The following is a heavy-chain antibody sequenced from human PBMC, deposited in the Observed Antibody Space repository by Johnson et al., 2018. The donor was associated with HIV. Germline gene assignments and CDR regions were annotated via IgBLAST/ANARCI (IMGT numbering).Heavy chain of an antibody. D-gene: IGHD6-13*01. CDR3: ARHWAAAGRDAFDI. CDR1: GFTFSSYW. Sequence: EVQLVESGGGLVQPGGSLRLSCAASGFTFSSYWMSWVRQAPGKGLEWVANIKQEVSEKYYVDSVKGRFTISRDNAKKSLYLQMNSLRAIDTAVYYCARHWAAAGRDAFDIWGQGTMVRVSS. V-gene: IGHV3-7*03. CDR2: IKQEVSEK. J-gene: IGHJ3*02.